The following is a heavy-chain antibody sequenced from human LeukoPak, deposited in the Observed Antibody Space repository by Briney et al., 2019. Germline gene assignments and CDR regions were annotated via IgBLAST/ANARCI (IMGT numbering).Heavy chain of an antibody. J-gene: IGHJ4*02. CDR3: ARGPGSSGYYQTKRFWDY. V-gene: IGHV4-34*01. D-gene: IGHD3-22*01. CDR2: INHSGST. Sequence: SETLSLTCAVYGGSFSGYYWSWIRQPPGKGLEWIGEINHSGSTNYNPSLKSRVTISVDTSKNQFSLKLSSVTAADTAVYYCARGPGSSGYYQTKRFWDYWGQGTLVTVSS. CDR1: GGSFSGYY.